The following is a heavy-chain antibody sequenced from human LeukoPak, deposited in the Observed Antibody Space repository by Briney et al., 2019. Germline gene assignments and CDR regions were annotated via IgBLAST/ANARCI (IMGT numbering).Heavy chain of an antibody. J-gene: IGHJ4*02. CDR1: GFTFNTYA. V-gene: IGHV3-23*01. CDR2: ICGSGGCT. D-gene: IGHD3-10*01. CDR3: ARNTRSTEYYYGSGSYYSYYFDY. Sequence: PGGSLRLSCVASGFTFNTYAMTWVRQAPGKGLEWVSSICGSGGCTYYANSVKGRFTISRDNAKNSLYLQMNSLRAEDTALYYCARNTRSTEYYYGSGSYYSYYFDYWGQGTLVTVSS.